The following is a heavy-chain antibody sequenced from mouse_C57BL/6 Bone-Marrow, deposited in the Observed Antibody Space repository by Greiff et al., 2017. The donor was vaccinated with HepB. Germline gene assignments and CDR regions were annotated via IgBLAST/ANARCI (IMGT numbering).Heavy chain of an antibody. D-gene: IGHD1-1*01. CDR1: GFSFNTYA. V-gene: IGHV10-1*01. J-gene: IGHJ2*01. CDR3: VRRAPYYYGSSWYYFDD. CDR2: IRSKSNNYAT. Sequence: EVMLVESGGGLVQPKGSLKLSCAASGFSFNTYAMNWVRQAPGKGLEWVARIRSKSNNYATYYADSVKDRFTISRDDSESMLYLQMNNLKTEDTAMYYCVRRAPYYYGSSWYYFDDWGQGTTLTVSS.